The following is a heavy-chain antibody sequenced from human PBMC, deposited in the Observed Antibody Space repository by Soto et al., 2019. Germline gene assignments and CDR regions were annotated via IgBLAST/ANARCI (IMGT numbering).Heavy chain of an antibody. CDR1: GFTFSDYY. V-gene: IGHV3-11*05. D-gene: IGHD3-22*01. J-gene: IGHJ4*02. Sequence: GGSLRLSCAASGFTFSDYYMSWIRQAPGKGLEWVSYISSSSSYTNYADSVKGRFTISRGNAKNSLYLQMNSLRAEDTAVYYCARDGRYYYDSSGYPGDFDYWGQGTLVTVSS. CDR3: ARDGRYYYDSSGYPGDFDY. CDR2: ISSSSSYT.